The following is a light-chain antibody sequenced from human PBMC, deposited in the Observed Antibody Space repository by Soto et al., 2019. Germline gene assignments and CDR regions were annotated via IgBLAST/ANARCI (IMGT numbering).Light chain of an antibody. CDR2: GNS. J-gene: IGLJ3*02. Sequence: QSVLTQPPSVSGAPGQRVTISCTGSSSNIGAGYDVHWYQQLPGTAPKLLIYGNSNRPSGVPDRFSGSKSGTSASLAITGVRAGDEADYYCPSYDSSLSGWVFGGGTKVTVL. CDR3: PSYDSSLSGWV. V-gene: IGLV1-40*01. CDR1: SSNIGAGYD.